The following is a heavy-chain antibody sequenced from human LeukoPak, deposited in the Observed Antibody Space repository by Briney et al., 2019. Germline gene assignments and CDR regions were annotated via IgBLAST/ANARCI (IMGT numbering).Heavy chain of an antibody. D-gene: IGHD6-13*01. J-gene: IGHJ5*02. Sequence: SETLSLTCTVSGGSISSGGYSWSWIRQPPGKGMEWIAYIYYTGNTYFNPSLKSRVTISVDTSKNQFSLKLSSVTAADTAVYYCARVLAAAGNNWFDPWGQGTLVTISS. CDR3: ARVLAAAGNNWFDP. CDR2: IYYTGNT. CDR1: GGSISSGGYS. V-gene: IGHV4-30-4*07.